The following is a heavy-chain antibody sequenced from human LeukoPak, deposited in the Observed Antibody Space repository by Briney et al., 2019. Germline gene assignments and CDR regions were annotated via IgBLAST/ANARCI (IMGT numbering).Heavy chain of an antibody. V-gene: IGHV4-39*01. Sequence: SETLSLTCTVSGGSISSSSYHWGWIRQPPGKGLEWIGSISYSGTSYYIPSLESRVTISVDTSKNQFSLRLSSVTAADTAVYYCARRRDGYNFLFDYWGQGTLVTVSS. CDR3: ARRRDGYNFLFDY. CDR1: GGSISSSSYH. CDR2: ISYSGTS. D-gene: IGHD5-24*01. J-gene: IGHJ4*02.